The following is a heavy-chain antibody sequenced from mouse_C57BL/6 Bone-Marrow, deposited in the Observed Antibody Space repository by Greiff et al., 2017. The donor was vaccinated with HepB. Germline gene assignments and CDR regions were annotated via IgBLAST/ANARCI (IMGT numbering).Heavy chain of an antibody. CDR1: GFTFSDYY. CDR2: INYDGSSN. CDR3: ARDGLRAPYFDY. V-gene: IGHV5-16*01. Sequence: EVQRVESEGGLVQPGSSMKLSCTASGFTFSDYYMAWVRQVPEKGLEWVANINYDGSSNYYLDSLKSRFIISRDNAKNILYLQMSSLKSEDPATYYCARDGLRAPYFDYWGQGTTLTVSS. J-gene: IGHJ2*01. D-gene: IGHD2-4*01.